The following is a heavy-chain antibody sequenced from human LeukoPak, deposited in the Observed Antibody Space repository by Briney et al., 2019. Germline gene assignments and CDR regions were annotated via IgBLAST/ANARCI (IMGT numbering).Heavy chain of an antibody. J-gene: IGHJ3*02. CDR2: ISSSGSST. V-gene: IGHV3-48*03. CDR1: GFSFSVYE. Sequence: PGGSLRLSCAASGFSFSVYEMNWVRQAPGKGLEWVSYISSSGSSTYYGDSVKGRFTISRDNAKNSVYLQMNSLRAEDTAVYHCAREDADDAFDIWGQGTVVTVSS. CDR3: AREDADDAFDI.